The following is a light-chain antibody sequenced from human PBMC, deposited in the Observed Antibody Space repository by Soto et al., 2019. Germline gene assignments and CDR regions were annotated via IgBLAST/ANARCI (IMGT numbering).Light chain of an antibody. CDR3: QQCGNWPPFT. CDR2: AAS. J-gene: IGKJ2*01. V-gene: IGKV3-15*01. Sequence: EIVMTQSPATLSVSPGERVSLSCRASQSVSSSVAWYQQKPGQAPRLLIYAASTRATDVPARFSGSGSGTEFTLTISSLQSEDFAVYYCQQCGNWPPFTFGQGTKLEMK. CDR1: QSVSSS.